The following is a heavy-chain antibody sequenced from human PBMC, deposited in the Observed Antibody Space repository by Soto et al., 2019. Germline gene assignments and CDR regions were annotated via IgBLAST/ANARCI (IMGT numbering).Heavy chain of an antibody. CDR3: AADLSNRDYSAY. CDR2: IVVGSGNT. Sequence: SVKVSCKASGFTFTSSAMQWVRQARGQRLEWIGWIVVGSGNTNYAQKFQERVTITRDMSTSTAYMELSSLRSEDTAVYYCAADLSNRDYSAYWDQGTLVTVSS. D-gene: IGHD3-16*02. J-gene: IGHJ4*02. V-gene: IGHV1-58*02. CDR1: GFTFTSSA.